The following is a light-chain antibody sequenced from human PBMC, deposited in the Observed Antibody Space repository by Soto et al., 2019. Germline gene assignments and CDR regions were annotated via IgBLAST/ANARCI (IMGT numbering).Light chain of an antibody. CDR2: DVS. CDR3: SSYTSSSTLVV. J-gene: IGLJ2*01. Sequence: QSALTQPASLSGSPGQSITISCTGTSSDVGGYNYVSWYQQHPGKAPKLMIYDVSHRPSGVSNHFSGSKSGNTASLTISGLQSEDEANYYCSSYTSSSTLVVFGGGTKLTVL. V-gene: IGLV2-14*01. CDR1: SSDVGGYNY.